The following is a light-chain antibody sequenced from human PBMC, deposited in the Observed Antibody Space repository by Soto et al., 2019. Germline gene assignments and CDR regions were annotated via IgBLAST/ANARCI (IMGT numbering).Light chain of an antibody. CDR2: RNN. Sequence: QAVLSQPPPASSTPRQRGTISFFWGSSHIGSNYVYWCQQFPGTAPRLLIYRNNQRPSGVPDRFSGSKSGTSASLAISGLRSEDEADYYCAAWDDSLSGYVFGSGTKVTVL. CDR1: SSHIGSNY. V-gene: IGLV1-47*01. CDR3: AAWDDSLSGYV. J-gene: IGLJ1*01.